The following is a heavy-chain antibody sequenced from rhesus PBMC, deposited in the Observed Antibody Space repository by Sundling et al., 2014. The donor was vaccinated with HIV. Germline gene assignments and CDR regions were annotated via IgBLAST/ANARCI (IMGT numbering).Heavy chain of an antibody. Sequence: EVQLVESGGGLVQPGGSLRLSCAASGFTFSSYGMHWVRQAPGKGLEWVAIIWYDGSKKYYADSVKGRFTISRDYAKNSLYLQMDSLRVEDAALYHCVRDRGAATGYFDYWGQGVLVTVSS. V-gene: IGHV3-54*02. CDR3: VRDRGAATGYFDY. D-gene: IGHD6-31*01. J-gene: IGHJ4*01. CDR1: GFTFSSYG. CDR2: IWYDGSKK.